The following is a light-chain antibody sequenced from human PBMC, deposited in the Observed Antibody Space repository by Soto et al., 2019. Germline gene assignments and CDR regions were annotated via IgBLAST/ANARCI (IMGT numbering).Light chain of an antibody. CDR2: AAS. Sequence: DIQLTQSPSFLSASVGYRVTITGRSSQGISSYLAWYQQKPGKAPKLLIYAASTLQSGVPSRFSGSGSGTDFTLTISSLQPEDFATYYCQYLNGAPTITFGQGTRLEIK. J-gene: IGKJ5*01. V-gene: IGKV1-9*01. CDR3: QYLNGAPTIT. CDR1: QGISSY.